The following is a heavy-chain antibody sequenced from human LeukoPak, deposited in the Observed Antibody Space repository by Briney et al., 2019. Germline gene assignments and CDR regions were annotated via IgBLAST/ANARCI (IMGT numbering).Heavy chain of an antibody. CDR1: GFTFSSYS. D-gene: IGHD1-26*01. V-gene: IGHV3-21*01. CDR3: ARERRDWEFGIVGASEGAFDI. CDR2: ISSSSSYI. Sequence: GGSLRLSCAASGFTFSSYSMNWVRRAPGKGLEWVSSISSSSSYIYYADSVKGRFTVSRDNAKNSLYLQMNSLRAEDTAVYYCARERRDWEFGIVGASEGAFDIWGQGTMVTVSS. J-gene: IGHJ3*02.